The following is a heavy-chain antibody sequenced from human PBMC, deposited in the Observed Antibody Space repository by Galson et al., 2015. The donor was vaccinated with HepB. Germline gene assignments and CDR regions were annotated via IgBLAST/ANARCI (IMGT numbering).Heavy chain of an antibody. D-gene: IGHD3-10*01. J-gene: IGHJ4*02. Sequence: ETLSLTCTVSGGSISSSTYYWGWIRQPPGKGLEWIGSIYYSGSTYYNPSLKSRVTISVDTSKNQFSLKLSSVTAADAAVYYCARRVPRRGGSGNRPYFDYWGQGTLVTVSS. CDR1: GGSISSSTYY. CDR2: IYYSGST. CDR3: ARRVPRRGGSGNRPYFDY. V-gene: IGHV4-39*01.